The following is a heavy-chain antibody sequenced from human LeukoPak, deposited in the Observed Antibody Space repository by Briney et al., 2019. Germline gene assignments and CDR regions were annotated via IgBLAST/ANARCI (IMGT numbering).Heavy chain of an antibody. CDR2: INQDGSVK. Sequence: GGSLRLSCAASGFTFSNYWMSWVRQAPGKGLEWVANINQDGSVKYYVDSVKGRFTISRDNAKRSVYLQMDSSRVEDTAVYYCARIGYSSSSFDYWGQGTLVTVSS. CDR1: GFTFSNYW. D-gene: IGHD6-6*01. CDR3: ARIGYSSSSFDY. J-gene: IGHJ4*02. V-gene: IGHV3-7*01.